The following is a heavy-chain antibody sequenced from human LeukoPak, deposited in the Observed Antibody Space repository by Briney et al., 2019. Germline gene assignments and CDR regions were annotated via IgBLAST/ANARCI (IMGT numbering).Heavy chain of an antibody. CDR2: MNPNSGNT. CDR3: ASLVVPAAIRRYGMDV. CDR1: RYTFTSYD. V-gene: IGHV1-8*01. Sequence: GASVKVSCKASRYTFTSYDINWVRQATGQGLEWMGWMNPNSGNTGYAQKFQGRVTMTRNTSISTAYMELSSLRSEDTAVYYCASLVVPAAIRRYGMDVWGQGTTVTVSS. J-gene: IGHJ6*02. D-gene: IGHD2-2*02.